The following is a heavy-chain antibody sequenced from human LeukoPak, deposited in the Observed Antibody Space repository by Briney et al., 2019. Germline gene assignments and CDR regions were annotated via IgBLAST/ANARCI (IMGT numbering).Heavy chain of an antibody. CDR3: ARGVVMPY. CDR1: GFTVSSNS. J-gene: IGHJ4*02. CDR2: ISTSGDTI. V-gene: IGHV3-48*04. D-gene: IGHD3-3*01. Sequence: GGSLRLSCVASGFTVSSNSMNWVRQAPGKGLEWVSYISTSGDTIHHADSVKGRFTISRDNAKNSLYLQMNSLRVEDTAVYYCARGVVMPYWGQGTLVTVSS.